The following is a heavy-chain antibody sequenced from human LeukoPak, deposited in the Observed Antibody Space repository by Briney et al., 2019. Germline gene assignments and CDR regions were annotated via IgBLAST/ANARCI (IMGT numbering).Heavy chain of an antibody. V-gene: IGHV3-30*18. CDR2: ISYDGSNK. J-gene: IGHJ4*02. CDR3: VKPLGQGY. Sequence: GGSLRLSCAASGFTFSSYGMHWVRQAPGKGLEWVAVISYDGSNKYYAGSVKGRFTISRDNSKNTLYLQMNSLRAEDTAVYYCVKPLGQGYWGQGTLVTVSS. D-gene: IGHD7-27*01. CDR1: GFTFSSYG.